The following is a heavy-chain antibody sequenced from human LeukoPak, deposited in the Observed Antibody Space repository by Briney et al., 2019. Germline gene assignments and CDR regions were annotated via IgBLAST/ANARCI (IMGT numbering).Heavy chain of an antibody. CDR2: MNPNSGNT. D-gene: IGHD1-7*01. J-gene: IGHJ4*02. CDR3: ARDNNNWNYKRAFDY. V-gene: IGHV1-18*01. CDR1: GYTFTSYD. Sequence: ASVKVSCKASGYTFTSYDINWVRQATGQGLEWMGWMNPNSGNTNYAQKLQGRVTMTTDTSTSTAYMELRSLRSDDTAVYYCARDNNNWNYKRAFDYWGQGTLVTVSS.